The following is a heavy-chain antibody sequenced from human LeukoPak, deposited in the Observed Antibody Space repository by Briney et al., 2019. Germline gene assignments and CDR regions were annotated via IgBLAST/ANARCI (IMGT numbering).Heavy chain of an antibody. J-gene: IGHJ5*02. CDR2: IYYSGTT. CDR3: ARIRGYSSFNWFDP. CDR1: GGSISSYY. V-gene: IGHV4-59*08. Sequence: SETLSLTCPVAGGSISSYYCSWIRHLPRNVLEWIGYIYYSGTTNYHPSLRTRLTRSVDTSKNQFTRKLSCVTAAATPVYYCARIRGYSSFNWFDPWGQGTLVTVSS. D-gene: IGHD5-18*01.